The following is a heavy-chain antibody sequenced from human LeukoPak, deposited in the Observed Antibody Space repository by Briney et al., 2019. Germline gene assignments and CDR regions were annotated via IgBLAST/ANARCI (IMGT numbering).Heavy chain of an antibody. CDR2: VRSKADGGTT. CDR1: GLTFSSAW. Sequence: GGSLRLSCAASGLTFSSAWMTWVRQAPGKGLEGVGRVRSKADGGTTDYAAPAKGRFTISRDDSENTVFLQMNSLKTEDTAVYYCTTVRPGTSGYSYWGQGTLVTVSS. J-gene: IGHJ4*02. D-gene: IGHD3-22*01. CDR3: TTVRPGTSGYSY. V-gene: IGHV3-15*01.